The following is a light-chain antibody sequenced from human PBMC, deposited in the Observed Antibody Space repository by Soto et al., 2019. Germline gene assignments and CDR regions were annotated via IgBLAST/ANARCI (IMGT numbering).Light chain of an antibody. V-gene: IGLV2-18*02. CDR2: EVN. J-gene: IGLJ1*01. Sequence: QSVLTQPPSVSGAPGQSVAISRTGNNSEVGSYNRVAWYQQPPGTAPKLIISEVNNRPSGVPDRFSGSKSGNTASLTISGLQAEDEADYYCSSYTSTNTYVFGTGTKVTVL. CDR1: NSEVGSYNR. CDR3: SSYTSTNTYV.